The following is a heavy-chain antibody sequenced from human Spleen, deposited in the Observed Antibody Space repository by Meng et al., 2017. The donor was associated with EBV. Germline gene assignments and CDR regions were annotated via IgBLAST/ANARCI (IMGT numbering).Heavy chain of an antibody. CDR2: VNPSGGGT. J-gene: IGHJ4*02. V-gene: IGHV1-46*01. Sequence: PEVQKLCTLVKPPSTTSSIIFSTYFIHWLREAPGQGLQWMGVVNPSGGGTTSKQKFQGRVTTTKDMSTRTVDMELSSLTSEYTAVYYCARGISGLFDYWGQGTLVTVSS. D-gene: IGHD6-25*01. CDR3: ARGISGLFDY. CDR1: SIIFSTYF.